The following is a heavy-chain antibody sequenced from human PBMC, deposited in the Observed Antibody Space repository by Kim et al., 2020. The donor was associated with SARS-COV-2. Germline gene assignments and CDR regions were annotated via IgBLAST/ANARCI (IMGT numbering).Heavy chain of an antibody. CDR3: ARRGLGYCSSTSCLAAFD. Sequence: SETLSLTCTVSGGSISSYYCSWIRQPPGKGLEWIGYIYYSGSTNYNPSLKSRVTISVDTSKNQFSLKLSSVTAADTAVYYCARRGLGYCSSTSCLAAFD. D-gene: IGHD2-2*01. J-gene: IGHJ3*02. CDR2: IYYSGST. V-gene: IGHV4-59*08. CDR1: GGSISSYY.